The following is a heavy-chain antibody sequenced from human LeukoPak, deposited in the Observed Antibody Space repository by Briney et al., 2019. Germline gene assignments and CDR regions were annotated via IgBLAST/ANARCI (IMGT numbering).Heavy chain of an antibody. CDR3: AKGGYYGDYSGAFDI. D-gene: IGHD4-17*01. J-gene: IGHJ3*02. CDR1: GFTFSSYA. CDR2: ISYDGSNK. Sequence: GGSLRLSCAASGFTFSSYAMHWVRQAPGKGLEWVAVISYDGSNKYYADSVKGRFTISRDNSKNTLYLQMNSLRAEDTAVYYCAKGGYYGDYSGAFDIWGQGTMVTVSS. V-gene: IGHV3-30-3*01.